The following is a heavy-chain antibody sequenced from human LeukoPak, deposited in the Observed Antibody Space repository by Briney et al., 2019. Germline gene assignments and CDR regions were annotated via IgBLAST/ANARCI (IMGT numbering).Heavy chain of an antibody. CDR2: IYYSGST. J-gene: IGHJ5*02. CDR3: ARHGKTWFGEYPRPYKWFDL. D-gene: IGHD3-10*01. Sequence: SETLSPTCTVSGDSISRHFWSWIRQPPGKGLEWIGYIYYSGSTNCNPSLRDRVTMSLDTSNNQFSLDLSSVTATDTAVYYCARHGKTWFGEYPRPYKWFDLWGQGTLVSVPS. V-gene: IGHV4-59*08. CDR1: GDSISRHF.